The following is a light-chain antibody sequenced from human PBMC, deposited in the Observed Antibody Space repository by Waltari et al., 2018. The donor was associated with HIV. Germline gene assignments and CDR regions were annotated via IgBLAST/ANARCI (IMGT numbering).Light chain of an antibody. J-gene: IGLJ2*01. Sequence: SYELTQPPSVSVSPGQTASIPCSGNRLGEKYACWYKQNTGQSPVLVIYYDSRRPSGIPERFSGSNSGNTATLTISGTQAMDEADYYCQAWDSNTVVFGGGTKLTVL. CDR3: QAWDSNTVV. CDR2: YDS. V-gene: IGLV3-1*01. CDR1: RLGEKY.